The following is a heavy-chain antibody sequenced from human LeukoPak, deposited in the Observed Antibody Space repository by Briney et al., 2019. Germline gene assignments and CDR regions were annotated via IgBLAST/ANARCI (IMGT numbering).Heavy chain of an antibody. Sequence: SETLSLTCTVSGGSISSSNYFWGWIRQPPGKGLEWIGYIYYSGSTYYNPSLKSRVTISVDTSKNQFSLKLSSVTAADTAVYYCARAPYDFWSGYRGRWFDPWGQGTLVTVSS. D-gene: IGHD3-3*01. CDR2: IYYSGST. V-gene: IGHV4-30-4*08. CDR1: GGSISSSNYF. CDR3: ARAPYDFWSGYRGRWFDP. J-gene: IGHJ5*02.